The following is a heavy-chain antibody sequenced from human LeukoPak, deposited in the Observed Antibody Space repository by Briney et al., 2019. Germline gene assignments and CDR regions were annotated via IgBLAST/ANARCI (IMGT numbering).Heavy chain of an antibody. D-gene: IGHD6-19*01. Sequence: SETLSLTCTVSGVSITSYYWSWIRLPPGKGLEWIGYIYHTGSTNYNPSLKSRVTISVDTSKNQFSLKLSSVTAADTAVYYCARVKSSGWGIGFAYWGQGTLVTVSS. J-gene: IGHJ4*02. V-gene: IGHV4-59*13. CDR1: GVSITSYY. CDR2: IYHTGST. CDR3: ARVKSSGWGIGFAY.